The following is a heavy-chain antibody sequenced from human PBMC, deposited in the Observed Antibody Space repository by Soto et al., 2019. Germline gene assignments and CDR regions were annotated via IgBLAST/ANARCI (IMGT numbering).Heavy chain of an antibody. J-gene: IGHJ5*02. V-gene: IGHV4-59*01. D-gene: IGHD3-3*01. CDR3: ARGPLDYDFWSGYYGNWFDP. CDR1: GGSSSSYY. Sequence: SETLSLTWTVSGGSSSSYYWSWIRQPPGKGLEWIGYIYYSGSTNYNPSLKSRVTISVDTSKNQFSLKLSSVTAADTAVYYCARGPLDYDFWSGYYGNWFDPWGQGTLVTSPQ. CDR2: IYYSGST.